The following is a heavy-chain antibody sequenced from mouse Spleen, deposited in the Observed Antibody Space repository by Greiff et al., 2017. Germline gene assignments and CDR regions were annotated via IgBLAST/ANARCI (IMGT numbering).Heavy chain of an antibody. CDR1: GYTFTSYW. D-gene: IGHD2-4*01. CDR3: ARSTMITTGLMDY. J-gene: IGHJ4*01. CDR2: IDPSDSYT. Sequence: VQLQQPGAELVMPGASVRLSCKASGYTFTSYWMHWVKQRPGQGLEWIGEIDPSDSYTNYNQKFKGKATLTVDKSSSTAYMQLSSLTSEDSAVYYCARSTMITTGLMDYWGQGTSVTVSS. V-gene: IGHV1-69*01.